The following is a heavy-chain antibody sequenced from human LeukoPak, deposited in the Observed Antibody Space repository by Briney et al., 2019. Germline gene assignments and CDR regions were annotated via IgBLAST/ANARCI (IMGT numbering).Heavy chain of an antibody. CDR3: ARGVEVVPAAIDSGWFDP. D-gene: IGHD2-2*02. CDR2: IYHSGST. CDR1: GGSISSGGYY. V-gene: IGHV4-30-2*01. J-gene: IGHJ5*02. Sequence: SETPSLTCTVSGGSISSGGYYWSWIRQPPGKGLEWIGYIYHSGSTYYNPSLKSRVTISVDRSKNQFSLKLSSVTAADTAVYYCARGVEVVPAAIDSGWFDPWGQGTLVTVSS.